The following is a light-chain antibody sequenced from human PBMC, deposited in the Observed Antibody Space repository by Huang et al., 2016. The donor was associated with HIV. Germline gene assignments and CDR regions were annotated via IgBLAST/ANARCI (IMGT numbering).Light chain of an antibody. CDR3: MQALQTPWT. CDR2: VGS. CDR1: QSLLHSNGYYY. Sequence: VMTQSPLSLSVTPGEPASISCRSSQSLLHSNGYYYLDWYVQKPGQPPQLLIYVGSYRASGVPDRVSGGGSGTDFTLKISRVEADDVGIYYCMQALQTPWTFGQGTKVAIK. V-gene: IGKV2-28*01. J-gene: IGKJ1*01.